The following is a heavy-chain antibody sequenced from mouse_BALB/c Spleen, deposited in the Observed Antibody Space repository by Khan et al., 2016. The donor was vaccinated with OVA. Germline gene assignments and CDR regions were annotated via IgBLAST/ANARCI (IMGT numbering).Heavy chain of an antibody. D-gene: IGHD2-3*01. CDR3: ARSGTGYFLY. V-gene: IGHV1-77*01. CDR1: GYTFSDYY. J-gene: IGHJ3*01. Sequence: QVQLKQSGAELARPGASVKLSCKASGYTFSDYYINWVKQRTGQGLEWIGEIYPGRGNTYYNEKFKGKATLTADKSSSTAYMQFSSLTSEDSAVYFCARSGTGYFLYWGQGTLVTVSA. CDR2: IYPGRGNT.